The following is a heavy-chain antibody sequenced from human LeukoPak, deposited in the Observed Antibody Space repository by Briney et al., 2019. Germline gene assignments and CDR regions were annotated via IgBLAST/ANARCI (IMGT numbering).Heavy chain of an antibody. D-gene: IGHD6-19*01. CDR1: GYNFIRDW. Sequence: GESLKISCKGSGYNFIRDWIVWVRQMPGKGLEWMGIIYPGDSDTRYSPSFQGQVTISADKSISTAYLQWSSLKASDTAMYYCARLSSSLYYYYYMDVWGTGTTVTVSS. J-gene: IGHJ6*03. CDR2: IYPGDSDT. V-gene: IGHV5-51*01. CDR3: ARLSSSLYYYYYMDV.